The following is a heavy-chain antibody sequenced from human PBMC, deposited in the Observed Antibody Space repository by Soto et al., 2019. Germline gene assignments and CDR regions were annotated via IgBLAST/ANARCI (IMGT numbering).Heavy chain of an antibody. J-gene: IGHJ3*01. V-gene: IGHV3-23*01. Sequence: EVQLLESGGGLVQPGGSLGRSCAASGFTFSSYAMSWVRQAPRKGLEWVSTISGGGGSTYSADSVKGRFTISRDNSKNTVYLQMNSLRAEDTAVYYCAKPTVTTAWGTFAFWGQGTMVTVSS. CDR3: AKPTVTTAWGTFAF. D-gene: IGHD4-17*01. CDR2: ISGGGGST. CDR1: GFTFSSYA.